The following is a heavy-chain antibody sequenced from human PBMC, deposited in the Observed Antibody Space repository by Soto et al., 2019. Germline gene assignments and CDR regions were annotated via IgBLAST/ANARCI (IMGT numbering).Heavy chain of an antibody. CDR2: MSNEGSNK. V-gene: IGHV3-30*04. CDR3: AKEGGTLGTSASYGFDY. Sequence: PGGSLRLSCAASGFTFSSYAMHWVRQAPGKGLEWVAVMSNEGSNKYYADSVKGRFTISRDNSENTVFLQMNSLRSEDTAVYYCAKEGGTLGTSASYGFDYWGQGSRVTVSS. CDR1: GFTFSSYA. D-gene: IGHD3-16*01. J-gene: IGHJ4*02.